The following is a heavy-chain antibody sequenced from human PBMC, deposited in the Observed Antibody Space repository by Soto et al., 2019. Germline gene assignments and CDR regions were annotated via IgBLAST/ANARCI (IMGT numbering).Heavy chain of an antibody. Sequence: SETLSLTCTVSGDSITSGTFYWNWIRQYPGKGLEWIGYMYYSGSTYYNPSLKSRVTISVDTSKNQFSLKLSSVTAADTAVYYCARLPYDILTGYSYYYYYGMDVWGQGTTVTVSS. CDR3: ARLPYDILTGYSYYYYYGMDV. V-gene: IGHV4-39*01. D-gene: IGHD3-9*01. J-gene: IGHJ6*02. CDR2: MYYSGST. CDR1: GDSITSGTFY.